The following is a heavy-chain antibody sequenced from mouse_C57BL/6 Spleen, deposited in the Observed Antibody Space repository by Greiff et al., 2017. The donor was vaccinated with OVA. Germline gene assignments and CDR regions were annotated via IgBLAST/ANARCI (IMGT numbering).Heavy chain of an antibody. CDR3: ARHEGWFYAMDY. CDR2: IWSDGST. D-gene: IGHD1-1*02. Sequence: VQLKDSGPGLVAPSQSLSIPCTVSGFSFTSYGVHWVRQPPGKGLEWLVVIWSDGSTTYNSAHESRLSTRKDNSKSQFFLKMNSLQTDDTAMYYCARHEGWFYAMDYWGQGTSVTVSS. J-gene: IGHJ4*01. CDR1: GFSFTSYG. V-gene: IGHV2-6-1*01.